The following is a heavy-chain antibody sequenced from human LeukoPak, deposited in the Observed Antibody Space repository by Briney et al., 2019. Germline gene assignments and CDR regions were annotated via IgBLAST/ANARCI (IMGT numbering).Heavy chain of an antibody. D-gene: IGHD2-15*01. CDR2: ISAYNGNT. CDR3: ARVRTFGYCSGGSCYHGGYYYYMDV. CDR1: GYTFTSYG. V-gene: IGHV1-18*01. J-gene: IGHJ6*03. Sequence: ASVKVSCKASGYTFTSYGISWVRQAPGQGLEWMGWISAYNGNTNYAQKLQGRVTMTRDTSISTACVELSRLRSDDTAVYYCARVRTFGYCSGGSCYHGGYYYYMDVWGKGTTVTVSS.